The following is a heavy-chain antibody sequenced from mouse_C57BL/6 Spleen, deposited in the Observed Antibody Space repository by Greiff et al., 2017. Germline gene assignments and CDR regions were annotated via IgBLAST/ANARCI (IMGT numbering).Heavy chain of an antibody. J-gene: IGHJ4*01. CDR2: IYPRSGNT. Sequence: VKLQESGAELARPGASVKLSCTASGYTFTSYGISWVKQRTGQGLEWIGEIYPRSGNTYYNEKFKGKATLTADKSSSTAYMELRSLTSEDSAVYFWARADYGSRGGYAMDYWGQGTSVTVSS. D-gene: IGHD1-1*01. CDR1: GYTFTSYG. CDR3: ARADYGSRGGYAMDY. V-gene: IGHV1-81*01.